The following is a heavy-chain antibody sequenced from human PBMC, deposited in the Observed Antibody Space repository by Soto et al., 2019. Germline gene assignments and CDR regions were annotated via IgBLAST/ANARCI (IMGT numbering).Heavy chain of an antibody. J-gene: IGHJ6*02. CDR3: ARGYGDYYYYGMDV. CDR1: GGSISSGGYS. Sequence: LSLTCAVSGGSISSGGYSWSWIRQPPGKGLEWIGYIYHSGSTYYNPSLKSRVTISVDRSKDQFSLKLSSVTAADTAVYYCARGYGDYYYYGMDVWGQGTTVTVSS. CDR2: IYHSGST. V-gene: IGHV4-30-2*01. D-gene: IGHD4-17*01.